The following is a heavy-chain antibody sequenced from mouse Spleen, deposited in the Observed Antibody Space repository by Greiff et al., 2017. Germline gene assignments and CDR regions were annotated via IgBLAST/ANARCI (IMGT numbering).Heavy chain of an antibody. D-gene: IGHD2-4*01. CDR3: ARHVLYDYDAGYYFDY. Sequence: EVKVVESGGGLVKPGGSLKLSCAASGFTFSSYAMSWVRQTPEKRLEWVATISSGGSYTYYPDSVKGRFTISRDNAKNTLYLQMSSLRSEDTAMYYCARHVLYDYDAGYYFDYWGQGTTLTVSS. J-gene: IGHJ2*01. CDR1: GFTFSSYA. CDR2: ISSGGSYT. V-gene: IGHV5-9-3*01.